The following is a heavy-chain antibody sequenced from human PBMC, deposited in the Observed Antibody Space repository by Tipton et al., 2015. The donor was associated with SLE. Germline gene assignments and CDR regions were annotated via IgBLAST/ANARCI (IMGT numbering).Heavy chain of an antibody. CDR1: GGSISSSNW. D-gene: IGHD3-16*01. Sequence: TLSLTCAISGGSISSSNWWSWVRQPPGKRLEWIGEIFHSGSTNYNPSLKSRVTISVDKSKNQFSLKLSSVTAADTAMYYCARHYGGGSLAYWGQGTLVTVSS. CDR3: ARHYGGGSLAY. CDR2: IFHSGST. J-gene: IGHJ4*02. V-gene: IGHV4-4*02.